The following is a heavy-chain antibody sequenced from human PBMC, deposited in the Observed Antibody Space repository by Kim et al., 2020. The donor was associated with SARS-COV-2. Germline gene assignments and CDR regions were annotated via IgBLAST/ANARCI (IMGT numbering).Heavy chain of an antibody. J-gene: IGHJ6*02. Sequence: GGSLRLSCAASGFTVSSNYMSWVRQAPGKGLEWVSVIYSGGSTYYADSVKGRFTISRDNSKNTLYLQMNSLRAEDTAVYYCARVAAASTYYYYGMDVWGQGTTVTVSS. V-gene: IGHV3-53*01. CDR3: ARVAAASTYYYYGMDV. D-gene: IGHD6-13*01. CDR1: GFTVSSNY. CDR2: IYSGGST.